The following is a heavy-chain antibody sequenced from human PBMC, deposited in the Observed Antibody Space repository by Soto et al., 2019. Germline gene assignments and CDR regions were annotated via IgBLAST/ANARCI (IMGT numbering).Heavy chain of an antibody. D-gene: IGHD6-19*01. CDR3: ARVIAVAGKPLGYFQH. CDR2: ISAYNGNT. J-gene: IGHJ1*01. Sequence: QVPLVQSGAEVKKPGASVKVSCKASGYTFTSYGITWVRQAPGQGLEWMGWISAYNGNTNYAQKLQGRVTMTTATTTSTAYMELRSRRSDDTAVYYCARVIAVAGKPLGYFQHWGQGTLVTVSS. CDR1: GYTFTSYG. V-gene: IGHV1-18*01.